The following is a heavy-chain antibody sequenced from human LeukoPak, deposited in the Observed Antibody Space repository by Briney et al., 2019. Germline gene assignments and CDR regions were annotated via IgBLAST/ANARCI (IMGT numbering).Heavy chain of an antibody. CDR2: ISSSSSTI. CDR1: GFTFSNYW. CDR3: ASQLGDASDI. D-gene: IGHD6-13*01. J-gene: IGHJ3*02. V-gene: IGHV3-48*01. Sequence: PGGSLRLSCAASGFTFSNYWMHWVRQAPGKGLEWVSYISSSSSTIYYADSVKGRFTISRDNGKNSLYLQMNSLRAEDTAVYYCASQLGDASDIWGQGTMVTVSS.